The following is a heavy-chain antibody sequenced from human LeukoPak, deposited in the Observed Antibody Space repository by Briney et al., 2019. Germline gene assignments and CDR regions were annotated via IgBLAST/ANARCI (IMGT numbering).Heavy chain of an antibody. CDR3: AVSYGGNSGHDAFDI. CDR1: GYTFSSYG. J-gene: IGHJ3*02. Sequence: GGSLRLSCAASGYTFSSYGMHWVHQAPGKGLEWVAFIRYDGSNKYYADSVKGRFTISRDNSKNTLYLQMNSLRAEDTAVYYCAVSYGGNSGHDAFDIWGQGTMVTVSS. V-gene: IGHV3-30*02. D-gene: IGHD4-23*01. CDR2: IRYDGSNK.